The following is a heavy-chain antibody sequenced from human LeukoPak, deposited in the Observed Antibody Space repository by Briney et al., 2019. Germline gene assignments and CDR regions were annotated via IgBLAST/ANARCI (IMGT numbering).Heavy chain of an antibody. D-gene: IGHD5-12*01. J-gene: IGHJ4*02. CDR3: ARGRGLRRSFDY. V-gene: IGHV4-34*01. Sequence: SETLSLTCAVYGGSFSGYCWSWIRQPPGKGLEWIGEINHSGSTNYNPSLKSRVTISVDTSKNQFSLKLSSVTAADTAVYYCARGRGLRRSFDYWGQGTLVTVSS. CDR1: GGSFSGYC. CDR2: INHSGST.